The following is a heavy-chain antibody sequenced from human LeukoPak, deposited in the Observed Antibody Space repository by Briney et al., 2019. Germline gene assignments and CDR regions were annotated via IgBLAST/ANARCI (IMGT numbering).Heavy chain of an antibody. CDR2: INPNSGGT. CDR1: GYTFTGYY. J-gene: IGHJ4*02. V-gene: IGHV1-2*02. D-gene: IGHD3-22*01. Sequence: GASVKVSCKASGYTFTGYYMHWVRQAPGQGLEWMGWINPNSGGTNYAQKFQGRVTMTRGTSISTAYMELSRLRSDDTAVYYCARDRRYYDSSVYFSTGGRGPLVTVSS. CDR3: ARDRRYYDSSVYFST.